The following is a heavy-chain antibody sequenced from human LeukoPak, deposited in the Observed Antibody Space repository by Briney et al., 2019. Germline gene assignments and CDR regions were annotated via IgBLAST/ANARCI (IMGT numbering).Heavy chain of an antibody. CDR3: GRVAAAGKGFDH. Sequence: GGSLRLSCTASGFTFSSYDMHWVRQGTGKGLEWVSAIGTAGDTYYGGSVKGRFTISRENAKNSLYLQMNSLRAGDTAVYYCGRVAAAGKGFDHWGQGTLVTVSS. J-gene: IGHJ4*02. D-gene: IGHD6-13*01. CDR1: GFTFSSYD. V-gene: IGHV3-13*01. CDR2: IGTAGDT.